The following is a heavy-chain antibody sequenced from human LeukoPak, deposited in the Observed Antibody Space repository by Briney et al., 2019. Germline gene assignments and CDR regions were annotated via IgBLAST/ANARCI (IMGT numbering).Heavy chain of an antibody. CDR1: GFTFSSYA. CDR2: IRYDGSNK. Sequence: GGSLRLSCAASGFTFSSYAMHWVRQAPGKGLEWVAFIRYDGSNKYYADSVRGRFTISRDNSKNTLYLQMNSLRAEDTAVYYCAKDLRFGEFMGDAFDIWGQGTMVTVSS. J-gene: IGHJ3*02. CDR3: AKDLRFGEFMGDAFDI. D-gene: IGHD3-10*01. V-gene: IGHV3-30*02.